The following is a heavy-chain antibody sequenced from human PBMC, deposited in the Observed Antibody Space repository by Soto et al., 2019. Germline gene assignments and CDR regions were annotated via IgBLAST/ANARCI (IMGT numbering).Heavy chain of an antibody. V-gene: IGHV3-30-3*01. Sequence: PGGSLRLSCTASGFTFSSYAMNWVRQAPGKGLEWVALISHDGINKYYAASVRGRFTISRDSSTNTLYLQMNSLRAADTAVYYCGRCTSTSCHLGSDYWGQGTLVTVSS. CDR2: ISHDGINK. CDR1: GFTFSSYA. J-gene: IGHJ4*02. CDR3: GRCTSTSCHLGSDY. D-gene: IGHD2-2*01.